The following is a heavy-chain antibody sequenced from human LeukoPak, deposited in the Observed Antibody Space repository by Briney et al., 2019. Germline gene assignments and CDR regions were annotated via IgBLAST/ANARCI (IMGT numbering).Heavy chain of an antibody. J-gene: IGHJ3*02. CDR1: GYTLTELS. D-gene: IGHD6-19*01. Sequence: ASVKVSCKVSGYTLTELSMHWVRQAPGKGLEWMGGFDPEDDETIYAQKFQGRVTMTEDTSTDTAYMELSSLRSDDTAVYYCARGLSSGWSLDAFDIWGQGTMVTVSS. CDR3: ARGLSSGWSLDAFDI. CDR2: FDPEDDET. V-gene: IGHV1-24*01.